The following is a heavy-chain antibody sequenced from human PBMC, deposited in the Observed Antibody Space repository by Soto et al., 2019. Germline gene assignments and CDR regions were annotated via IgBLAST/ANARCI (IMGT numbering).Heavy chain of an antibody. CDR2: ISYDGSNK. CDR1: GFTFSSYG. J-gene: IGHJ4*02. Sequence: GGSLRLSCAASGFTFSSYGMHWVRQAPGKGLEWVAVISYDGSNKYYADSVKGRFTISRDNSKNTLYLQMNSLRAEDTAVYYCAKDYEPPRPNYFDYWGQGTLVTVSS. CDR3: AKDYEPPRPNYFDY. D-gene: IGHD3-3*01. V-gene: IGHV3-30*18.